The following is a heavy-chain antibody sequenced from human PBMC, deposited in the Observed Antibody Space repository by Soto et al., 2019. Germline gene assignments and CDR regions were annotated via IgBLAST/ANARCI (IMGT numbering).Heavy chain of an antibody. CDR3: ASQSTSPAASIRSFW. CDR1: GGTFSSYT. CDR2: IIPILGIA. V-gene: IGHV1-69*02. Sequence: QVQLVQSGAEVKKPGSSVKVSCKASGGTFSSYTISWVRQAPGQGLEWMGRIIPILGIANYAQKFQGRVTITADKAXNTAYMELSSLRSEDTAVYYCASQSTSPAASIRSFWWGQGTLVTVSS. J-gene: IGHJ4*02. D-gene: IGHD2-2*01.